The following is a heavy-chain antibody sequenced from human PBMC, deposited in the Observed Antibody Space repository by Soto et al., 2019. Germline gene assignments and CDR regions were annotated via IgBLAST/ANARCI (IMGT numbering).Heavy chain of an antibody. V-gene: IGHV3-11*01. CDR3: ARESQTGYRPGVFDY. CDR2: ISSSGSTI. J-gene: IGHJ4*02. D-gene: IGHD3-9*01. CDR1: GFTFSDYY. Sequence: PGGSLRLSCAASGFTFSDYYMSWIRQAPGKGLEWVSYISSSGSTIYYADSVKGRFTISRDNAKNSLYLQMNSLRAEDTAVYYCARESQTGYRPGVFDYWGQGTMVTVYS.